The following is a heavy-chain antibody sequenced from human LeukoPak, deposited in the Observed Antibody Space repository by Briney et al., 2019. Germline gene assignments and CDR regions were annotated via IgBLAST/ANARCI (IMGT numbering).Heavy chain of an antibody. CDR1: GFTFSSYG. V-gene: IGHV3-33*01. J-gene: IGHJ4*02. CDR3: AREEMATTSFGY. CDR2: IWYDGSNK. D-gene: IGHD5-24*01. Sequence: PGGSLRLSCAASGFTFSSYGMHWVRKAPGKGLEWVAVIWYDGSNKYYADSVKGRFTISRDNSKNTLYLQMNSLRAEDTAVYYCAREEMATTSFGYWGQGTLVTVSS.